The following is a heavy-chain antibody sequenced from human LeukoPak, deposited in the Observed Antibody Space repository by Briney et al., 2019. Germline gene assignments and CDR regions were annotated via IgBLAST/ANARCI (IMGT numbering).Heavy chain of an antibody. D-gene: IGHD1-26*01. CDR1: GFTFSDCA. J-gene: IGHJ4*02. CDR3: AKRRHVWELPPSSD. Sequence: GGSLRLSCAASGFTFSDCAMSWVRQAPGKGLEWVSTISGSGGSAYYADSVKGRITIFRDNSKNSLYLQMKSLTAEDTAMYYCAKRRHVWELPPSSDWGQGTLVTVSS. V-gene: IGHV3-23*01. CDR2: ISGSGGSA.